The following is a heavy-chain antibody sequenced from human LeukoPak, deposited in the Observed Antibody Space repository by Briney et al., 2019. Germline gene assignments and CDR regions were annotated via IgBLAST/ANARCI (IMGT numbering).Heavy chain of an antibody. CDR2: INQGGSVK. D-gene: IGHD5-12*01. Sequence: GGSLRLSCAASGFTFGSYWLSWVRQAPGKGLEWVANINQGGSVKYYVDSVKGRFTISRDDAKNSLYVQMNSLRDEDTAVYYCARVGYSGWNLEYWGQGTLVTVSS. CDR3: ARVGYSGWNLEY. CDR1: GFTFGSYW. J-gene: IGHJ4*02. V-gene: IGHV3-7*01.